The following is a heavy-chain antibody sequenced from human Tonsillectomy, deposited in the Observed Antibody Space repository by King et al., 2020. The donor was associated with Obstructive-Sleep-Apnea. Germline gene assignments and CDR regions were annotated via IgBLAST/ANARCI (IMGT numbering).Heavy chain of an antibody. CDR1: AGSFSSSIYY. CDR2: IYYSGIT. CDR3: ARLRPTYWYFDH. V-gene: IGHV4-39*07. J-gene: IGHJ2*01. D-gene: IGHD4-17*01. Sequence: QLQESGPGLVKPSETLSLTCTVSAGSFSSSIYYWGWIRQPPGKGLEWIGTIYYSGITYYNPSLKSRVTISFETSKDQFSLKLNSVTAADTAVYYCARLRPTYWYFDHWGRGTLVTVSS.